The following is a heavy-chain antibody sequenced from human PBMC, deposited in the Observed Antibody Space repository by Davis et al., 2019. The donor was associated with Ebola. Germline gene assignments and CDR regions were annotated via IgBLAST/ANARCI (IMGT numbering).Heavy chain of an antibody. CDR1: GASISTSNWWTRNDW. CDR3: ARALCSGGACYPYLDY. V-gene: IGHV4-4*02. Sequence: MPSETLSLTCAVSGASISTSNWWTRNDWWSWVRQSPGKGLEWIGEIYHSGNTNYNPSLKSRVTISVDKSKNELSLRLTSVTAADTAVYYCARALCSGGACYPYLDYWGQGTLVIVSS. D-gene: IGHD2-15*01. J-gene: IGHJ4*02. CDR2: IYHSGNT.